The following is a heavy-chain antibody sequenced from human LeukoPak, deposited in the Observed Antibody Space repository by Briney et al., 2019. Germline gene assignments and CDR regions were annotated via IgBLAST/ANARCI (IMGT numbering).Heavy chain of an antibody. V-gene: IGHV4-61*05. CDR2: IFYIGST. CDR1: GGSIRSTSYY. D-gene: IGHD3-10*01. Sequence: PSETLSLTCTVSGGSIRSTSYYWGWIRQPPGKGLEWIGYIFYIGSTSYNPSLKSRVTISVDKSKNHFSLKLTSVTAADTAVYYCARGHQDYYGDNPNWFDPWGQGTLVTVSS. CDR3: ARGHQDYYGDNPNWFDP. J-gene: IGHJ5*02.